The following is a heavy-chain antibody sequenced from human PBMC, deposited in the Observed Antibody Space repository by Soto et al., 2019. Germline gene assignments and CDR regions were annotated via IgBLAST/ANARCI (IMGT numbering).Heavy chain of an antibody. CDR2: ISGSGGST. J-gene: IGHJ6*02. CDR1: GFTFSSYA. Sequence: EVQLLESGGGLVQPGGSLRLSCAASGFTFSSYAMSWVRQAPGKGLEWVSAISGSGGSTYYADSVKGRFTISRDNSKNTLYLQMNSLRAEDTAVYYCANKVVPAAYYYYYGMDVWGQGTTVTVSS. CDR3: ANKVVPAAYYYYYGMDV. D-gene: IGHD2-2*01. V-gene: IGHV3-23*01.